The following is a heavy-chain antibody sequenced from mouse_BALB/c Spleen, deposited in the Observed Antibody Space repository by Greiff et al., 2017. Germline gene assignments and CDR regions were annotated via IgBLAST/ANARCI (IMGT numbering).Heavy chain of an antibody. Sequence: EVKLQESGPGLVKPSQTVSLTCTVTGISITTGNYRWSWIRQFPGNKLEWIGYIYYSGTITYNPSLTSRTTITRDTSKNQFFLEMNSLTAEDTATYYCARYGNHYAMDYWGQGTSVTVSS. CDR3: ARYGNHYAMDY. CDR1: GISITTGNYR. J-gene: IGHJ4*01. CDR2: IYYSGTI. V-gene: IGHV3-5*02. D-gene: IGHD2-10*02.